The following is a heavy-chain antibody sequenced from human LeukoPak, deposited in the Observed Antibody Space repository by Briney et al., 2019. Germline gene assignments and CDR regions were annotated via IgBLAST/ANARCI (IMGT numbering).Heavy chain of an antibody. D-gene: IGHD5-18*01. V-gene: IGHV4-59*01. Sequence: PSETLSLTCTISGGSISSYYWSWIRQSPGKGLEWIGYIYYSGTTNYSPSLKGRVTISLDTAKNQFSLKLRSLTAADTAIYYCARERGDTAAPDAFDIWGQGTLVTVSP. CDR3: ARERGDTAAPDAFDI. J-gene: IGHJ3*02. CDR2: IYYSGTT. CDR1: GGSISSYY.